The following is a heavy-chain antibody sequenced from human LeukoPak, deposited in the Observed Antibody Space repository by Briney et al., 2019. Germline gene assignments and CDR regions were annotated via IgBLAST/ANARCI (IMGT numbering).Heavy chain of an antibody. CDR3: AKSGGYGLIDY. CDR1: GVSISSSFYY. D-gene: IGHD1-26*01. CDR2: IYYSGST. Sequence: SETLSLTCTVSGVSISSSFYYFGWIRQPPGKGLGWIGSIYYSGSTYYNASLKSRVTISLDTSRNQVSLKLNSVTATDTAVYYCAKSGGYGLIDYWGQGTLVSVSS. J-gene: IGHJ4*01. V-gene: IGHV4-39*01.